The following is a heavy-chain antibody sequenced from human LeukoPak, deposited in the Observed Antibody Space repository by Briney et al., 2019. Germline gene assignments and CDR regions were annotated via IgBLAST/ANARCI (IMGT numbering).Heavy chain of an antibody. Sequence: PGGSLRLSCAASGFTFSNYGLSWVRQAPGKGLAWVSSIGTTGGGTIYADSVKGRFTIPRDNSKNTLYLQMNSLRVEDTAVYYCARSVNSDYWGQGILVTVSS. V-gene: IGHV3-23*01. J-gene: IGHJ4*02. CDR1: GFTFSNYG. D-gene: IGHD5/OR15-5a*01. CDR2: IGTTGGGT. CDR3: ARSVNSDY.